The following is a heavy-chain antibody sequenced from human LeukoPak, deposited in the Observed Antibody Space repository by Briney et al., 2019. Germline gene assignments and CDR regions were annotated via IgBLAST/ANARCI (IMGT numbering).Heavy chain of an antibody. CDR3: ARDHSSASYTYYYYYMDV. J-gene: IGHJ6*03. CDR2: INHSGST. V-gene: IGHV4-34*01. CDR1: GGSFSGYY. Sequence: TSETLSLTCAVYGGSFSGYYWSWIRQPPGKGLEWIGEINHSGSTNYNPSLKSRVSISIDTSKNHFSLKLTSVTAADTAVYYCARDHSSASYTYYYYYMDVWGKGTTVTVSS. D-gene: IGHD1-26*01.